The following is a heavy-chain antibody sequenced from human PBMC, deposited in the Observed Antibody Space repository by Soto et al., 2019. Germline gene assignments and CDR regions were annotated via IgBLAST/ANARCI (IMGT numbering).Heavy chain of an antibody. CDR2: IYSGGYT. CDR3: ATSPGGGGY. J-gene: IGHJ4*02. CDR1: GFTVSNNY. V-gene: IGHV3-53*01. Sequence: EVQLVESGGGLIQPGGSLRLSCAVSGFTVSNNYMSWVRQAPGKGLEGVSVIYSGGYTAYGDSVKGRFTISRDNSNKPLYPQMKSRAPPDPRLYCWATSPGGGGYWGQGTLVTVSS. D-gene: IGHD2-2*01.